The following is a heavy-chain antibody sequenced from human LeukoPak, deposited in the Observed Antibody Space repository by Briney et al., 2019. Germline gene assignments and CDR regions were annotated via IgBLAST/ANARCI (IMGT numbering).Heavy chain of an antibody. CDR1: GFTFSDYY. CDR3: ASRGEEYYDFWE. D-gene: IGHD3-3*01. Sequence: GGSLRLSCAASGFTFSDYYMSWIRQAPGKGLEWVSYISSSSSYTNYEASVKGRFTISRDNAKNSLYLQMNSLRAEDTAVYYCASRGEEYYDFWEWGQGTLVTVSS. V-gene: IGHV3-11*06. CDR2: ISSSSSYT. J-gene: IGHJ4*02.